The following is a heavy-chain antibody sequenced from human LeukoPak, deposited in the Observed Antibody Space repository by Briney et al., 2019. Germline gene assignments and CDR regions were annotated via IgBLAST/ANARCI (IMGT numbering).Heavy chain of an antibody. D-gene: IGHD6-6*01. Sequence: GGSLRLSCTASGFTFRNYWMSWVRQAPGKGLECVAYIKEDGSDKNYVDSVKGRFSISRDNAKSSLYLQMNSLRVEDTAVYYCVRGTRSNSFWGQGTQVTVSS. V-gene: IGHV3-7*01. CDR3: VRGTRSNSF. CDR2: IKEDGSDK. J-gene: IGHJ4*02. CDR1: GFTFRNYW.